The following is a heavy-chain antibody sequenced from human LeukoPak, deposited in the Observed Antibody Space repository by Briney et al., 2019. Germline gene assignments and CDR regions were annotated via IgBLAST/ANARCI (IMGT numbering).Heavy chain of an antibody. J-gene: IGHJ4*02. Sequence: PGGSLRLSCAASGFTFSNYGMHWVRQAPGKGLEWVAVISDDGSNKYYADSMKGRFTISRDNSKNTLYLQMNSLRAEDTAVYYCAKSGTVVVTAILRYFDYWGQGTLVTVSS. CDR2: ISDDGSNK. CDR1: GFTFSNYG. D-gene: IGHD2-21*02. CDR3: AKSGTVVVTAILRYFDY. V-gene: IGHV3-30*18.